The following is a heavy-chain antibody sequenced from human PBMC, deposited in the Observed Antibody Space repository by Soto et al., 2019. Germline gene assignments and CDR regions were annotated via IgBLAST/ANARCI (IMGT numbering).Heavy chain of an antibody. V-gene: IGHV1-46*01. CDR1: GSTFTSYY. CDR2: INPSCGST. J-gene: IGHJ4*02. Sequence: ASVKVSCKASGSTFTSYYIHWLRQAPGQGLECMGIINPSCGSTSYAQKFQGRATMTRDTSTSTVYMELSSLRSEATAVYYCAFMVRGSFDYWGQGTLVTVSS. D-gene: IGHD3-10*01. CDR3: AFMVRGSFDY.